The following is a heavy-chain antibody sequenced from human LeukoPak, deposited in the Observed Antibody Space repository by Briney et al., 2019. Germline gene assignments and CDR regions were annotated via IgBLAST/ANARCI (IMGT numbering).Heavy chain of an antibody. CDR2: INHSGST. CDR1: GGSFSGYY. J-gene: IGHJ4*02. CDR3: AREVSEWLVWPMIDY. Sequence: PSETLSLTCAVYGGSFSGYYWSWIRQPPGKGLEWIGEINHSGSTNYNPSLKSRVTISVDTSKNQFSLKLSSVTAADTAVYYCAREVSEWLVWPMIDYWGQGTLVTVSS. D-gene: IGHD6-19*01. V-gene: IGHV4-34*01.